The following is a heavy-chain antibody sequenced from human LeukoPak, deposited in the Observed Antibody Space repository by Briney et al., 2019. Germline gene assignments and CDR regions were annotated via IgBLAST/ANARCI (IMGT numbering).Heavy chain of an antibody. J-gene: IGHJ4*02. CDR3: ARTLKWLAFDY. CDR1: GGSISTYY. V-gene: IGHV4-59*01. CDR2: IHNIENI. Sequence: SETLSLTCAVSGGSISTYYWSWIRQAPEKGLEWIGNIHNIENINYNPSLKSRVTISLDTSKNQFSLKMTSVTAADTAVYYCARTLKWLAFDYWGQGTLVTVSS. D-gene: IGHD3-22*01.